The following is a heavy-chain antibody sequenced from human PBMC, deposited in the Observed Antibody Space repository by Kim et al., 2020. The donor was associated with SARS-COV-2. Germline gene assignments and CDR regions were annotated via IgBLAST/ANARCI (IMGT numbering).Heavy chain of an antibody. CDR3: AGGSRSGSYPY. D-gene: IGHD3-10*01. Sequence: SETLSLTCTVSGGSISSSSYYWGWIRQPPGKGLEWIGSIYYSGSTYYNPSLKSRVTISVDTSKNQFSLKLSSVTAADTAVYYCAGGSRSGSYPYWGQGTLVTVSS. CDR2: IYYSGST. V-gene: IGHV4-39*07. CDR1: GGSISSSSYY. J-gene: IGHJ4*02.